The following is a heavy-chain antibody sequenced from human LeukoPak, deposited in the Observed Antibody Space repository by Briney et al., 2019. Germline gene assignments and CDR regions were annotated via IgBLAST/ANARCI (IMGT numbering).Heavy chain of an antibody. V-gene: IGHV4-34*01. CDR2: IYYSGST. Sequence: SETLSLTCAVYGGSFSGSCWSWLRQPPGKGLEWIGSIYYSGSTYYNPSLKSRVTISVDTSKNQFSLKLSSVTAADTAVYYCARETYYYDSSGYYRYYYYMDVWGKGTTVTISS. D-gene: IGHD3-22*01. J-gene: IGHJ6*03. CDR1: GGSFSGSC. CDR3: ARETYYYDSSGYYRYYYYMDV.